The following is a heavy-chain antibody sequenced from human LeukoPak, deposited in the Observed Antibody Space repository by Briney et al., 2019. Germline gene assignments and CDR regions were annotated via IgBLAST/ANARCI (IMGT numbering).Heavy chain of an antibody. CDR2: ISAYNGNT. CDR3: ARDRVGEQWLVIAFDI. J-gene: IGHJ3*02. V-gene: IGHV1-18*01. Sequence: GASAKVSCKASGYTFTSYGISWVRQAPGQGLEWMGWISAYNGNTNYAQKLQGRVTMTTDTSTSTAYMELRSLRSDDTAVYYCARDRVGEQWLVIAFDIWGQGTMVTVSS. D-gene: IGHD6-19*01. CDR1: GYTFTSYG.